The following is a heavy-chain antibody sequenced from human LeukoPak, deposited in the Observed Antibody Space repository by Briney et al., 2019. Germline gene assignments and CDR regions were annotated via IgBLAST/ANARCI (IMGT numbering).Heavy chain of an antibody. CDR2: IYYSGST. J-gene: IGHJ5*02. Sequence: SETLSLTCTVSGGSISSGGYYWSWLRQHPGKGLEWFGYIYYSGSTYYNPSLKSRVTISVDTSKNQFSLKLSSVTAADTAVYYCARAPLPDTPLVWFDPWGQGTLVTVSS. D-gene: IGHD1-14*01. CDR1: GGSISSGGYY. V-gene: IGHV4-31*03. CDR3: ARAPLPDTPLVWFDP.